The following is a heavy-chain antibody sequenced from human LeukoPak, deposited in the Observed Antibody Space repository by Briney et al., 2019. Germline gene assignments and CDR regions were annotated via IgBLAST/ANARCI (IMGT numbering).Heavy chain of an antibody. Sequence: PGGSLRLSCAASGFTFSSYAMSWVRQAPGKGLEWVSAISGSGGSTYYADSVKGRFTISRDNSKNTLYLQMNSLRAEDTAVYYCANENAYCGGDCYYGLPAFDPWGQGTLVTVSS. CDR2: ISGSGGST. V-gene: IGHV3-23*01. CDR3: ANENAYCGGDCYYGLPAFDP. J-gene: IGHJ5*02. D-gene: IGHD2-21*02. CDR1: GFTFSSYA.